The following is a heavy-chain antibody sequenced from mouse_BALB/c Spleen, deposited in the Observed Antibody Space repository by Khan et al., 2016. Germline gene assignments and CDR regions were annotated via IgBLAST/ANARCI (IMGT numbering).Heavy chain of an antibody. J-gene: IGHJ4*01. CDR3: STTTPMDY. D-gene: IGHD1-2*01. V-gene: IGHV3-2*02. CDR2: ITYSGST. Sequence: EVQLQESGPGLVKPSQSLSLTCTVTGHSITSDYAWNWIRQFPGNKLEWMGYITYSGSTSYNPSLKSRISITRDTSQNQFFLQLNSVTTEDTATYYCSTTTPMDYWGQGTSVTVSS. CDR1: GHSITSDYA.